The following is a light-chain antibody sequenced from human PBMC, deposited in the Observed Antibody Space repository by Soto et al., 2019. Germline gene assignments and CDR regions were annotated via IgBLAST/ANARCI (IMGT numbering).Light chain of an antibody. Sequence: EIVLTQSPGTLSLSPGERATLSCRASQSVSSRYLGWYQQKPGQAPRLLIYAASSRATGIPDRFSGSGSGTDFTLTISRLEPEDFAVYYWQEYGSSRTFGQGTKVEIK. J-gene: IGKJ1*01. CDR3: QEYGSSRT. CDR1: QSVSSRY. CDR2: AAS. V-gene: IGKV3-20*01.